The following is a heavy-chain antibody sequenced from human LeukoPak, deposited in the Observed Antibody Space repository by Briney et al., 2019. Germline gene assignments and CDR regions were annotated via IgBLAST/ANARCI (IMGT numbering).Heavy chain of an antibody. CDR3: ARGSGSSAYYPVDY. V-gene: IGHV3-30-3*01. CDR2: VSYDGNNK. J-gene: IGHJ4*02. D-gene: IGHD3-22*01. CDR1: GFTFSSNA. Sequence: HPGGSLRLSCATSGFTFSSNAMHWVRQAPGKGLEWVAVVSYDGNNKYYADSVKGRFTISRDNSKNTLYLQMSSLRTEDTAVYYCARGSGSSAYYPVDYWGQGTLVTVSS.